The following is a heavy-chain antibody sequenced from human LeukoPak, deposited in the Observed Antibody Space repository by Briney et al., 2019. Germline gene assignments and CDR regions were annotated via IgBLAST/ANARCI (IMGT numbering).Heavy chain of an antibody. D-gene: IGHD6-19*01. Sequence: SVKFSCKASGYTFTGYYIHWVRQAPGQGLEWMGGVIPTFGTANYAQKFQGRVTITADESTSTAYMEPSSLRSEDTAVYYCARDLRIAVAGASYYMDVWGKGTTVTISS. CDR1: GYTFTGYY. CDR3: ARDLRIAVAGASYYMDV. CDR2: VIPTFGTA. J-gene: IGHJ6*03. V-gene: IGHV1-69*13.